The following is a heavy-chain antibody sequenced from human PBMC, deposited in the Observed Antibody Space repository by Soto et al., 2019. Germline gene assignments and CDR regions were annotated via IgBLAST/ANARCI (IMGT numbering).Heavy chain of an antibody. CDR2: INHSGST. V-gene: IGHV4-34*01. J-gene: IGHJ4*02. Sequence: QVQLQQWGAGLLKPSETLSLTCAVYGGSFSGYYWSWIRQPPGKGLEWIGEINHSGSTNYNPSLKSRVTIAVATSKNQFSLKLSSVTAADTAVYYCERIKFRATIDYWGQGTLVTVSS. CDR1: GGSFSGYY. CDR3: ERIKFRATIDY.